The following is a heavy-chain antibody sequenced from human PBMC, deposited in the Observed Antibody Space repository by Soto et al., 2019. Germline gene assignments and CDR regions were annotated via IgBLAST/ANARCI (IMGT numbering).Heavy chain of an antibody. CDR1: GFTFSSYA. V-gene: IGHV3-23*01. J-gene: IGHJ6*02. CDR2: ISGSGDST. CDR3: AKGGTQYYYYYYGMDV. Sequence: EVQLLESGGGLVQPGGSLRLSCAASGFTFSSYAMSWVRQAPGKGLEWVSAISGSGDSTYYADSVKGRFTISRDNSKNTLYLQMNSLRAEDTAVYYCAKGGTQYYYYYYGMDVWGQGTTVTVSS.